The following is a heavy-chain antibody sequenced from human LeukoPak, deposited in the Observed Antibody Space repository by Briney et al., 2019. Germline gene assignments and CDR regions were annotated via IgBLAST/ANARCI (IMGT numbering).Heavy chain of an antibody. V-gene: IGHV3-9*03. CDR2: ITWNSGSI. J-gene: IGHJ4*02. CDR1: GFTFDDYA. CDR3: ARAYSSGSPYFDY. Sequence: GRSLSLSCAASGFTFDDYAMHWVRQAPGKGLEWVSGITWNSGSIGYADSVKGRFTISRDNAKNSLYLQMNSLRAEDMALYCCARAYSSGSPYFDYWGQGTLVTVSS. D-gene: IGHD6-19*01.